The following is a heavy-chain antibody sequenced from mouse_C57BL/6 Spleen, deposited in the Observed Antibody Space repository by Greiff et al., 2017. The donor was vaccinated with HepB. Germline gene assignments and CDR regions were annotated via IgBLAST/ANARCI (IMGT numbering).Heavy chain of an antibody. D-gene: IGHD3-2*01. CDR2: IYPGDGDT. Sequence: QVQLQQSGPELVKPGASVKISCKASGYAFSSSWMNWVKQRPGKGLEWIGRIYPGDGDTNYNEKFKGKATLTADKSSSTAYMELRSLTSEDSAVYFCARWRDSPRYFDVWGTGTTVTVSS. J-gene: IGHJ1*03. CDR1: GYAFSSSW. V-gene: IGHV1-82*01. CDR3: ARWRDSPRYFDV.